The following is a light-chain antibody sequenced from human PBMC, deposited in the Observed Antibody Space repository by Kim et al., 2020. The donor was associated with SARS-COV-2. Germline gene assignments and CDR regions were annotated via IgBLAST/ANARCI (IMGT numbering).Light chain of an antibody. CDR2: RNN. CDR3: AAWDDSLSGVV. Sequence: QSVLTQPPSASGTPGQRVIISCSGSSSNIGGNYIYWYQQVPGTAPKFLIHRNNQRPSGVPDRFSGSKSGTSGSLAISGLRSEDEADYYCAAWDDSLSGVVFGGGPKFTVL. J-gene: IGLJ2*01. CDR1: SSNIGGNY. V-gene: IGLV1-47*01.